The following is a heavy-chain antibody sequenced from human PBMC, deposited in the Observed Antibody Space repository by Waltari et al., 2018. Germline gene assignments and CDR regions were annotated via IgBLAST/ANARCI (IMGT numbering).Heavy chain of an antibody. D-gene: IGHD2-15*01. CDR1: GYSFTDYY. V-gene: IGHV1-2*02. CDR2: TGSSYYGT. Sequence: QVQLVQSGAEVKKPGASVMVSCKTSGYSFTDYYIHWVRLAPGQGLEWMGWTGSSYYGTKCAQKFQGRVTMTRDTSIRTAYRELSILKSDDTAVYYCARSSGGTTAIGLDYWGLGTLVTVSS. J-gene: IGHJ4*02. CDR3: ARSSGGTTAIGLDY.